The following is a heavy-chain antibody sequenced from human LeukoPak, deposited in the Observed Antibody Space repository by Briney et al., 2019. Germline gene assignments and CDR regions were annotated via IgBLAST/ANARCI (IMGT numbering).Heavy chain of an antibody. Sequence: PGGSLRLSCATSGFTFGYYEMNWVRQAPGKGLEWVSYIKSSGSSIYYADSVKGRFTIPRDNAKNSLYLQMNSLRPEDTAIYYCARGGRCSGDNCYATLYDYWGQGTVVTVSS. J-gene: IGHJ4*02. CDR3: ARGGRCSGDNCYATLYDY. V-gene: IGHV3-48*03. CDR2: IKSSGSSI. D-gene: IGHD2-15*01. CDR1: GFTFGYYE.